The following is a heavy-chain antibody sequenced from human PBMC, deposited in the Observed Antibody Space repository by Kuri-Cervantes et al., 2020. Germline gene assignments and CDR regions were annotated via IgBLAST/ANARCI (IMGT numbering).Heavy chain of an antibody. CDR2: IYYSGST. J-gene: IGHJ2*01. Sequence: SETLSLTCTVSGGSISSSSYYWGWIRQPPGKGLEWIGSIYYSGSTYYNPSLKSRVTIPVHTSKNQFSLKLSSVTAADTAVYYCAIGRQGVKGWYFDLWGRGTLVTVSS. D-gene: IGHD2-8*01. V-gene: IGHV4-39*07. CDR3: AIGRQGVKGWYFDL. CDR1: GGSISSSSYY.